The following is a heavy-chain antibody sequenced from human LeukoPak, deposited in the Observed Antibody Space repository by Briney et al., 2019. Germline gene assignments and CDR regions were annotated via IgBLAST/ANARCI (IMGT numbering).Heavy chain of an antibody. V-gene: IGHV3-23*01. CDR2: ISAVGDNT. CDR1: GFNFSAFP. J-gene: IGHJ4*02. Sequence: GGSLRLSCAASGFNFSAFPMTWVRQAPGKGLEWVSAISAVGDNTFYADSVTGRFTISRDNSKNALYLHMNSLRPEDTAVYYCAKDRGYWGQGTLVTVSS. CDR3: AKDRGY.